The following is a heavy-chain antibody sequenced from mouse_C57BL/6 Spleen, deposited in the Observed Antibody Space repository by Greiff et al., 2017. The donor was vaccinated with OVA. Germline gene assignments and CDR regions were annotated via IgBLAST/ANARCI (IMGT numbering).Heavy chain of an antibody. Sequence: QVHVKQPGAELVKPGASVKLSCKASGYTFTSYWMHWVKQRPGQGLEWIGMIHPNSGSTNYNEKFKSKATLTVDKSSSTAYMQLSSLTSEDSAVYYCARDYWYFDVWGTGTTVTVSS. CDR1: GYTFTSYW. J-gene: IGHJ1*03. V-gene: IGHV1-64*01. CDR2: IHPNSGST. CDR3: ARDYWYFDV.